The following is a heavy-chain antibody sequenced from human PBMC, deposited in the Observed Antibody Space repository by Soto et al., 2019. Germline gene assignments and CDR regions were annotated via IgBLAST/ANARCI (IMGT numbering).Heavy chain of an antibody. D-gene: IGHD3-10*01. CDR3: ARDYKIQDGPGYYHYAMDV. CDR2: IYYTGST. V-gene: IGHV4-31*03. J-gene: IGHJ6*01. CDR1: VASVSIGGYD. Sequence: SETLALACTVSVASVSIGGYDWSWIRQYPGKALEWIGYIYYTGSTYYNPSLKSRVTISVDTSKNHFSLKVNSVTAADTAVYYCARDYKIQDGPGYYHYAMDVWGQGTTVTVSS.